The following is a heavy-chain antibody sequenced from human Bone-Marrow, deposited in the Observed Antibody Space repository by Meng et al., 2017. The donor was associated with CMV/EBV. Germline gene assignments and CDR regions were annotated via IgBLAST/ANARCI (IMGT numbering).Heavy chain of an antibody. V-gene: IGHV4-31*02. J-gene: IGHJ4*02. CDR1: GSISSGGYY. CDR3: ARGGPEYSYGYVDFDY. D-gene: IGHD5-18*01. Sequence: GSISSGGYYWSWIRQHPGKGLEWIGYIYSSGSTYSNPSLKSRVTISVDTSKNQFSLKLSSVTAAYTAVYYCARGGPEYSYGYVDFDYWGQGTLVTVSS. CDR2: IYSSGST.